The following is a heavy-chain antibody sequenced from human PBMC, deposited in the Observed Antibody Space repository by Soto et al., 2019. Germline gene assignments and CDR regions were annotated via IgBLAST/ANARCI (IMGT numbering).Heavy chain of an antibody. CDR2: IIPIFGTA. D-gene: IGHD5-18*01. J-gene: IGHJ6*02. CDR3: ARWNGADSYAMENYYYGMDV. V-gene: IGHV1-69*01. CDR1: GGTFSSYA. Sequence: QVQLVQSGAEVKKPGSSVKVSCKASGGTFSSYAISWVRQAPGQGLEWMGGIIPIFGTANYAQKLQGRVTITADESTSTAYMELSSLRSEDTAVYYCARWNGADSYAMENYYYGMDVWGQGTTVTVSS.